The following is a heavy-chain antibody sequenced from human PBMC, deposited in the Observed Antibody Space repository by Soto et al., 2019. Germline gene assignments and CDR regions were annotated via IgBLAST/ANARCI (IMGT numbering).Heavy chain of an antibody. CDR1: MASTRSDGFY. CDR2: VLYTGRT. CDR3: ARGDYF. Sequence: PSETLCLTGTVCMASTRSDGFYCIWIRQHQGKGWEWIGDVLYTGRTEYNPSLTSRVAMSVDTSRNQVSLRLPAVTAADTAVYYCARGDYF. J-gene: IGHJ4*01. V-gene: IGHV4-61*08.